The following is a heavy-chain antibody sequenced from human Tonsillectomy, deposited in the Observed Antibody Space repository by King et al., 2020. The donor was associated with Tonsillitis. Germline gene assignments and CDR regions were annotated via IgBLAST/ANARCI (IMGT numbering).Heavy chain of an antibody. Sequence: VQLVESGGGLVQPGRSLRLSCAASGFTFDDYAMHWVRQAPGKGLEWVSGISWNSGSIGYADSVKGRFTISRDNAKNSLYLQMNSLSAEDTALYYCAKKGGGYLGYFFDYWGQGTLVTVSS. CDR2: ISWNSGSI. V-gene: IGHV3-9*01. D-gene: IGHD3-22*01. CDR3: AKKGGGYLGYFFDY. CDR1: GFTFDDYA. J-gene: IGHJ4*02.